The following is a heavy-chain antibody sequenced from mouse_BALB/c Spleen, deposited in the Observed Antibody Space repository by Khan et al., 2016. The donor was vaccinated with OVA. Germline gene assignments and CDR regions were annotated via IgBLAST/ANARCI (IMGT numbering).Heavy chain of an antibody. CDR1: GYSVTSDYA. V-gene: IGHV3-2*02. D-gene: IGHD3-3*01. CDR3: ARGRAY. Sequence: EVQLVESGPGLVKPSQSLSLTCTVTGYSVTSDYAWNWIRQFPGNKLEWMGYINYSGSTSYTPSLKRRISIPRDSSKNQFFLQLRSVTTEDTATYYCARGRAYWGQGTLVTVSA. J-gene: IGHJ3*01. CDR2: INYSGST.